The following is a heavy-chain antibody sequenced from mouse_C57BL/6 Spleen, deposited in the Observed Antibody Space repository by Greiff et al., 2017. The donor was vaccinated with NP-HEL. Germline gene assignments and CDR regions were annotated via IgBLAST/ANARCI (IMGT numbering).Heavy chain of an antibody. CDR1: GYTFTDYE. V-gene: IGHV1-15*01. CDR2: IDPETGGT. Sequence: QVQLQQSGAELVRPGASVTLSCKASGYTFTDYELHWVKQTPVHGLEWIGAIDPETGGTAYNQKFKGKAILTADNASRTAYMELRSLTSEDSAVYYCTYSNPSWFAYWGQGTLVTVSA. D-gene: IGHD2-5*01. CDR3: TYSNPSWFAY. J-gene: IGHJ3*01.